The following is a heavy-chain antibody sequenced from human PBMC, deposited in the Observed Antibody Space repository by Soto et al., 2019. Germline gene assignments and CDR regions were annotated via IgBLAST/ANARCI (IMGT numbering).Heavy chain of an antibody. V-gene: IGHV3-23*01. CDR3: AKAPLMRGDDPLFAFDY. D-gene: IGHD2-21*02. CDR2: ISGSGGST. CDR1: GFHFSSYA. Sequence: GGSLRLSCAASGFHFSSYAMSWVRQAPGKGLEWVSAISGSGGSTYYADSVKGRFTISRDNSKNTLYLQMNSLRAEDTAVYYCAKAPLMRGDDPLFAFDYWRQGNLVTVSS. J-gene: IGHJ4*02.